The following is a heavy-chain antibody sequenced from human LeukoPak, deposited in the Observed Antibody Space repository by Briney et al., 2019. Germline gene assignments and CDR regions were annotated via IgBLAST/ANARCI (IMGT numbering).Heavy chain of an antibody. CDR1: GGSFSGYY. CDR3: ARDSNSWNYFDN. Sequence: PSETLSLTCAVYGGSFSGYYWSWIRQPLGKGLEWIGEINHSGSANYNPSLVSRVTISVDTSKSQFSLKLSSVTAADTAVYYCARDSNSWNYFDNWGQGTLVTVSS. D-gene: IGHD6-13*01. V-gene: IGHV4-34*01. J-gene: IGHJ4*02. CDR2: INHSGSA.